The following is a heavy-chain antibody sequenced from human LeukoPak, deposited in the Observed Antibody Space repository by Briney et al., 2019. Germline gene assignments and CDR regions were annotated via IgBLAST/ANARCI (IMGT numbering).Heavy chain of an antibody. CDR3: ARDYRISAVAGTSLGPH. Sequence: GGSLRLSCAASGFTFSSYGMHWVRQAPGKGLEWVAVIWYDGSNKYYADSVKGQFTISRDNSKNTLYLQMNSLRAEDTAVYYCARDYRISAVAGTSLGPHWGQGTLVTVSS. V-gene: IGHV3-33*01. CDR1: GFTFSSYG. J-gene: IGHJ1*01. D-gene: IGHD6-19*01. CDR2: IWYDGSNK.